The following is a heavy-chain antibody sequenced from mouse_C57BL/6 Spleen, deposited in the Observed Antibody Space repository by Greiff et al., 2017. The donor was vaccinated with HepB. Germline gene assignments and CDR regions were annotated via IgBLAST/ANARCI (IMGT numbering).Heavy chain of an antibody. J-gene: IGHJ1*03. Sequence: QVQLQQSGAELARPGASVKLSCKASGYTFTSYGISWVKQSTGQGLEWIGEIYPRSGNTYYNEKFKGKATLTADKSSSTAYMELRSLTSEDSAVYFCARSEYYGSSLHWYFDVWGTGTTVTVSS. CDR3: ARSEYYGSSLHWYFDV. D-gene: IGHD1-1*01. V-gene: IGHV1-81*01. CDR1: GYTFTSYG. CDR2: IYPRSGNT.